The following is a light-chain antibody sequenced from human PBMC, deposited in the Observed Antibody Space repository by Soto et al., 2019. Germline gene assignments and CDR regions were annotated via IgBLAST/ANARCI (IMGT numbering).Light chain of an antibody. J-gene: IGLJ1*01. CDR3: SSYTSSTADV. CDR1: SSDVGGYVY. CDR2: EVS. Sequence: QSALTQPASVSGSPGQSITISCSGSSSDVGGYVYVSWYQQHPGKAPKLMIDEVSNRPSGISNRFSGSKSGNTASLTISGLQAEDEADYYCSSYTSSTADVFGTGTKVTVL. V-gene: IGLV2-14*01.